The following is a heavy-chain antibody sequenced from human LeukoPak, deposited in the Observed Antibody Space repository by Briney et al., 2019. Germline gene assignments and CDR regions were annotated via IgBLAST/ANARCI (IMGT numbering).Heavy chain of an antibody. J-gene: IGHJ4*02. V-gene: IGHV3-64*01. CDR2: ISSNGGST. CDR1: GFTFSSYA. D-gene: IGHD4-17*01. Sequence: GRSLRLSCAASGFTFSSYAMHWVRQAPGKGLEYVSAISSNGGSTYYANSVKGRFTISRDNSKNTLYLQMGSLRAEDMAVYYCARYYGDYDYFDYWGQGTLVTVSS. CDR3: ARYYGDYDYFDY.